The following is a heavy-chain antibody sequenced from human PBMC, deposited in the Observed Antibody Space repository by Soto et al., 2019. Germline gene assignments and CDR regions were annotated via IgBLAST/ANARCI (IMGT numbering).Heavy chain of an antibody. J-gene: IGHJ4*02. V-gene: IGHV3-74*01. CDR3: ARDGGTYFDY. Sequence: EVQLVESGGGLVQPGGSLRLSCAASGFTFSTYWMHWVRQAPGKGLVWVSRLDNDGTNTRYADSVKGRFTVSRDNGKNTVYLQMDSLRAEDTAVYYCARDGGTYFDYWVQGTLVTVSS. CDR2: LDNDGTNT. CDR1: GFTFSTYW. D-gene: IGHD3-16*01.